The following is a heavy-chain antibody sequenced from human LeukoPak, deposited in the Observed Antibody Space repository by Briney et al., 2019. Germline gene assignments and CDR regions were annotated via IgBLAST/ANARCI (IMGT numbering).Heavy chain of an antibody. CDR1: GFTFSSYA. Sequence: WGSLRLSCAASGFTFSSYAMSWGRQAPANGLELVSAISVSGGSTYYADSVQGRFTISRDNSMNALYLQMSSLRADDTAVYYCALVVVRYYFDYWGQGTLVTVSS. D-gene: IGHD2-2*01. V-gene: IGHV3-23*01. CDR3: ALVVVRYYFDY. CDR2: ISVSGGST. J-gene: IGHJ4*02.